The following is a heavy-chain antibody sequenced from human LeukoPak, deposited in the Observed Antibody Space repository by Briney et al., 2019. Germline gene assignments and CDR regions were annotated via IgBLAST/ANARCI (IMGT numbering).Heavy chain of an antibody. J-gene: IGHJ4*02. V-gene: IGHV4-59*01. Sequence: SETLSLTCTASGGSISSYYWSWIRQPPGKGLEWIGYIYYSGSTTYNPSLKSRVTISVDTSKNQFSLKLSSVTAADTAVYYCARSGYYGREFDYWGQGTLVTVSS. CDR1: GGSISSYY. D-gene: IGHD3-3*01. CDR3: ARSGYYGREFDY. CDR2: IYYSGST.